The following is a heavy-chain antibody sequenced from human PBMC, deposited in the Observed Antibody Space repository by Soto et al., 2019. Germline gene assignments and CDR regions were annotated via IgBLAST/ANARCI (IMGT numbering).Heavy chain of an antibody. CDR3: AGDPYSRIAGN. D-gene: IGHD6-13*01. V-gene: IGHV3-66*01. J-gene: IGHJ4*02. CDR1: EFNVSSYY. Sequence: SHRLSYRASEFNVSSYYISWLRKATGKGLEWVSIIYSGGDTYYAESVKGRFTISRDNSKNPLYLQMNSLRVEYTALYYGAGDPYSRIAGNWGQGTPVTVSS. CDR2: IYSGGDT.